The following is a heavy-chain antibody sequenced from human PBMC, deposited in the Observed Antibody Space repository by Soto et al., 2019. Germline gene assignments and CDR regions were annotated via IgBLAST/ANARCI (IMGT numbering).Heavy chain of an antibody. CDR2: INWNGGST. J-gene: IGHJ3*02. V-gene: IGHV3-20*04. Sequence: PGGSLRLSCTTSGFTFTNYWMAWVRQAPGKGLEWLAGINWNGGSTGYADSVKGRFTISRDNAKNSLYLQMNSLRAEDTALYYCARVPPGGYSGYDSAFDIWGQGTMVTVSS. CDR1: GFTFTNYW. D-gene: IGHD5-12*01. CDR3: ARVPPGGYSGYDSAFDI.